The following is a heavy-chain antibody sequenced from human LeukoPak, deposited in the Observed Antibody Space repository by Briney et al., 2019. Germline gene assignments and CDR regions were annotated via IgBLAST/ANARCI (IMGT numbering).Heavy chain of an antibody. D-gene: IGHD3-10*01. CDR2: ISSSGSTI. CDR1: GFTFSDYY. CDR3: ARLYYYGSGSSKQYYFDY. V-gene: IGHV3-11*01. Sequence: GRSLRLSCAASGFTFSDYYMSWIRQAPGKGLEWVSYISSSGSTIYYADSVKGRFTISRDNAKNSLYLQMNSLRAEDTAVYYCARLYYYGSGSSKQYYFDYWGQGTLVTVSS. J-gene: IGHJ4*02.